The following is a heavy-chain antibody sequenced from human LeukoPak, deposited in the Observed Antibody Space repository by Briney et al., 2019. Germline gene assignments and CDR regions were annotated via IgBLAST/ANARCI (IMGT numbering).Heavy chain of an antibody. CDR2: IWYDGSNK. V-gene: IGHV3-33*01. D-gene: IGHD2-15*01. CDR1: GFXFSSYG. Sequence: GGSLRLSCAASGFXFSSYGIHWVRQAPGKGLEWVAVIWYDGSNKYYADSVKGRFTISRDNSKNTLYLQMNSLRAEDTAVYYCAREGGYCSGGSCSEYYFDYWGQGTLVTVSS. J-gene: IGHJ4*02. CDR3: AREGGYCSGGSCSEYYFDY.